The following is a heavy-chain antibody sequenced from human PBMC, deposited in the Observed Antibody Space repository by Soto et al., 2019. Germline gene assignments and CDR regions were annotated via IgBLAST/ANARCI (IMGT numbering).Heavy chain of an antibody. D-gene: IGHD3-22*01. V-gene: IGHV1-69*12. CDR3: ARDQYYDSSGYYWEGYFDY. Sequence: QVQLVQSGAEVKKPGSSVKVSCKASGGTFSSYAISWVRQAPGQGLEWMGGIIPIFGTANYAQKFQGRVTITADESTSTAYMELSSLRSEDTAVYYCARDQYYDSSGYYWEGYFDYWGQGTLVTVSS. CDR1: GGTFSSYA. J-gene: IGHJ4*02. CDR2: IIPIFGTA.